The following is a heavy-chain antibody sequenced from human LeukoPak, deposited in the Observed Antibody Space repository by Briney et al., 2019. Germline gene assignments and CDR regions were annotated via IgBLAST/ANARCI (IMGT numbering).Heavy chain of an antibody. J-gene: IGHJ4*02. CDR3: ARVGFREPAFDY. D-gene: IGHD3-10*01. Sequence: SETLPLTCTVSGGSISSYYWSWIRQPPGEGLEWIGYIYYSGSTNYNPSLKSRVTISVDTSKNQFSLKLSSVTAADTAVYYCARVGFREPAFDYWGQGTLVTVSS. CDR2: IYYSGST. CDR1: GGSISSYY. V-gene: IGHV4-59*01.